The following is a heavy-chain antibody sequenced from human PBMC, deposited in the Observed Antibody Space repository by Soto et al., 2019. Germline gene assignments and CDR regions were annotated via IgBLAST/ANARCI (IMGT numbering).Heavy chain of an antibody. V-gene: IGHV4-59*02. Sequence: SETLSLTCPVSGASVSNGYWSWIRQPPGKGLEWIGFMYFGGSFNYNPSLTSRVTISVETSKNQFSMKLTSVTAADTAVYYCARSYYDSTGFAVDPWGQGTLVTAPQ. CDR3: ARSYYDSTGFAVDP. J-gene: IGHJ5*02. D-gene: IGHD3-22*01. CDR2: MYFGGSF. CDR1: GASVSNGY.